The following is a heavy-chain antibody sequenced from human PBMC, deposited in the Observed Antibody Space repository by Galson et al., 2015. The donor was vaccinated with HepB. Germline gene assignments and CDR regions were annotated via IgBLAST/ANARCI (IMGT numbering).Heavy chain of an antibody. J-gene: IGHJ4*02. CDR3: ARDGPGPDYGSGSYQFDY. D-gene: IGHD3-10*01. CDR1: GFTFSSYS. V-gene: IGHV3-48*02. CDR2: ISSSSSTI. Sequence: SLRLSCAASGFTFSSYSMNWVRQAPGKGLEWVSYISSSSSTIYYADSVKGRFTISRDNAKNSLYLQMNSLRDEDTAVYYCARDGPGPDYGSGSYQFDYWGQGTPVTVSS.